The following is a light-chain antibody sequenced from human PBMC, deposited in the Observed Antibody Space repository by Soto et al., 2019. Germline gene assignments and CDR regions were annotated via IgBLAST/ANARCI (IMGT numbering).Light chain of an antibody. CDR1: QSVTSNL. CDR2: GAS. V-gene: IGKV3-20*01. Sequence: EIVLTQSPGTLSLSPGERATLSCRASQSVTSNLLAWYQQRPGQAPRLLIYGASHRAAGIPDRFSGSVSGTDVTLTISRLEPEDFVVFYCHQYGNSPHTFGQGTKVEIK. CDR3: HQYGNSPHT. J-gene: IGKJ2*01.